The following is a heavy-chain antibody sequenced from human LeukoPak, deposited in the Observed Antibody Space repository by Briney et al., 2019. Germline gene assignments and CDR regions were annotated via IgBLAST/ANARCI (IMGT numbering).Heavy chain of an antibody. Sequence: SETLSLTCAVYGGSFSGYYWSWTRQPPGKGLEWIGEINHSGSTNYNPSLKSRVTISVDTSKNQFSLKLSSVTAADTAVYYCARPFLDIVVVPAARSAFDIWGQGTMVTVSS. CDR2: INHSGST. CDR3: ARPFLDIVVVPAARSAFDI. CDR1: GGSFSGYY. J-gene: IGHJ3*02. V-gene: IGHV4-34*01. D-gene: IGHD2-2*03.